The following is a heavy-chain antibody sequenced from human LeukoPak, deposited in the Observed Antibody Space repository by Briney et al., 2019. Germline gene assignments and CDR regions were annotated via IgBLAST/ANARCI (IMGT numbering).Heavy chain of an antibody. CDR1: GFTFSRCG. CDR3: LTIVETPIDAFDI. CDR2: ISGSGGST. J-gene: IGHJ3*02. D-gene: IGHD4-23*01. V-gene: IGHV3-23*01. Sequence: GGSLRLSCAASGFTFSRCGMNWVRQAPGKGLEWVSAISGSGGSTYYADSVKGRFTISRDNSKNTLYLQMNSLTAEDTAVYYCLTIVETPIDAFDIWGQGAMVTVSS.